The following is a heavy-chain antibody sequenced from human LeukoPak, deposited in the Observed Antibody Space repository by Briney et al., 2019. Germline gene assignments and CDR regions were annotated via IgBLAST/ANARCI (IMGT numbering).Heavy chain of an antibody. V-gene: IGHV3-21*01. J-gene: IGHJ6*04. Sequence: GGSLRLSCAASGFTFSSYSMNWVRQAPGKGLEWVSSISSSSSYIYYADSVKGGFTISRDNAQNSLYLQMNSLRAEDTAVYYCARYDILTGSGMDVWGKGTTVTVSS. D-gene: IGHD3-9*01. CDR3: ARYDILTGSGMDV. CDR1: GFTFSSYS. CDR2: ISSSSSYI.